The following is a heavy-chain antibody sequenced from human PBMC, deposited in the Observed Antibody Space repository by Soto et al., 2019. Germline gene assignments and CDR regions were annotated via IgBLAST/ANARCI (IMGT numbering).Heavy chain of an antibody. V-gene: IGHV5-51*01. Sequence: GESLKISCKTSGYSFASYWIGWVRQMPGKGLEWMGIIFPGDFDTRYNPSLEGQVTISADKSMNTVFLQWSRLKASDTAIYYCARQGSSSSISWFDFWGQGTPVTVSS. D-gene: IGHD6-6*01. J-gene: IGHJ5*01. CDR1: GYSFASYW. CDR3: ARQGSSSSISWFDF. CDR2: IFPGDFDT.